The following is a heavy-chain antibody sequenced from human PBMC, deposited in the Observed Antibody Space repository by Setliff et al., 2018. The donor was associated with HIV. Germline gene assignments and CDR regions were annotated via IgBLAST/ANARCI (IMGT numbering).Heavy chain of an antibody. D-gene: IGHD3-9*01. CDR1: GGSFSGYY. CDR2: INHSGRV. V-gene: IGHV4-34*01. J-gene: IGHJ3*01. CDR3: VRGQRGVVILTTYDALDV. Sequence: NPSETLSLTCAVYGGSFSGYYWTWIRQSPGRGLEWIGDINHSGRVNDNPSLKSRVTISADTSKNQFSLKLKSVTAADTAVYYCVRGQRGVVILTTYDALDVWAQGTLVTVS.